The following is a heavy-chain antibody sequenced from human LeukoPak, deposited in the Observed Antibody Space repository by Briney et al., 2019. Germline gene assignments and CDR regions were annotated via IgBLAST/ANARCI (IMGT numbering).Heavy chain of an antibody. Sequence: VESLKISCETSGYSFTSYWIGWVRQMPGKGLEWMGIIYPGDSDTRYSPSLQSQVSISVDKSISTAYLQWSSLRASDTAMYYCARLRGGSPVDYWGQGTLVTVSS. CDR2: IYPGDSDT. D-gene: IGHD1-26*01. J-gene: IGHJ4*02. V-gene: IGHV5-51*01. CDR3: ARLRGGSPVDY. CDR1: GYSFTSYW.